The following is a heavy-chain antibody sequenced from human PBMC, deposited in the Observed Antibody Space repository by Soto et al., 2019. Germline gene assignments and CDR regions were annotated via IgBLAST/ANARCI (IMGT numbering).Heavy chain of an antibody. CDR1: GGSISSYY. CDR2: IYYSGST. CDR3: ARGGGGYGV. J-gene: IGHJ4*02. Sequence: QVQLQESGPGLVKPSETLSLTCTVSGGSISSYYWSWIRQPPGKGLEWIGYIYYSGSTNYNPSLKRRVTISVDTSRDQFSLKLSSVAAADTAVYYCARGGGGYGVWGQGTLVTVSS. D-gene: IGHD5-12*01. V-gene: IGHV4-59*01.